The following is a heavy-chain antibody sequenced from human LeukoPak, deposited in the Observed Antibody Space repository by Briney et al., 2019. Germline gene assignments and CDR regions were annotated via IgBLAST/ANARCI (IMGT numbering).Heavy chain of an antibody. Sequence: SETLSLTCTVSGGSISSSSYYWGWIRQPPGKGLEWIGSIYYSGSTYYNPSLKSRVTISVDTSKNQFSLQLSSVTAADTAVYYCARHPSDCSGGSCSENWFDPWGQGTLVTVSS. CDR3: ARHPSDCSGGSCSENWFDP. D-gene: IGHD2-15*01. CDR2: IYYSGST. CDR1: GGSISSSSYY. J-gene: IGHJ5*02. V-gene: IGHV4-39*01.